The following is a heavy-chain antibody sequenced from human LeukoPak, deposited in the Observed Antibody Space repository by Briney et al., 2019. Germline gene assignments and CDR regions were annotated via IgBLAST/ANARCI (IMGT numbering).Heavy chain of an antibody. CDR3: ARTYYDILTGYVFDY. J-gene: IGHJ4*02. D-gene: IGHD3-9*01. Sequence: ASVTVSCKASGYTFTGYYMHWVRQAPGQGLEWMGWINPNSGGTNYAQKFQGRVTMTRDTSISTAYMELSRLRSDDTAVYYCARTYYDILTGYVFDYWGQGTLVTVSS. V-gene: IGHV1-2*02. CDR1: GYTFTGYY. CDR2: INPNSGGT.